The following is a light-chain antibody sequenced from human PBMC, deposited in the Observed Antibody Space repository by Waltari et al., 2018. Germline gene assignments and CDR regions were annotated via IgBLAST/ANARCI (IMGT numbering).Light chain of an antibody. CDR1: QSVSSSY. CDR3: QQYGGSPTYT. V-gene: IGKV3-20*01. CDR2: GAS. Sequence: ESVLTQSPGTLSLSPGERATISCRASQSVSSSYLAWYQQRPGQAPRLLFFGASSRATGVPDRFSGSVSGTDFTLTISRLEPEDFAVYFCQQYGGSPTYTFGQGTKLEIK. J-gene: IGKJ2*01.